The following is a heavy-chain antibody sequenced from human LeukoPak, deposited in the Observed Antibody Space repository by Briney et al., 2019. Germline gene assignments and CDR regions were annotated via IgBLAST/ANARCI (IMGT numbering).Heavy chain of an antibody. CDR3: AKDFYYDSKYFDL. CDR1: GFTFSDYY. Sequence: GGSLRLSCAASGFTFSDYYMSWIRQAPGKGLEWVSYISSSGSTIYYADSVKGRFTISRDNAKNSLYLQMNSLRAEDTAVYYCAKDFYYDSKYFDLWGRGTLVTVSS. D-gene: IGHD3-22*01. CDR2: ISSSGSTI. V-gene: IGHV3-11*01. J-gene: IGHJ2*01.